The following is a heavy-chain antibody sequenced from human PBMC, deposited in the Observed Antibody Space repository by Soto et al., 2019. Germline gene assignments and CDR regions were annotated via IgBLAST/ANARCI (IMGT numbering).Heavy chain of an antibody. D-gene: IGHD6-13*01. CDR3: ARVLVENYRSSWYAVGMAV. CDR2: ISYDGSNK. CDR1: GFTFSSYA. V-gene: IGHV3-30-3*01. Sequence: GRALRLAGAASGFTFSSYALHWVRQAPGKGLEWVAVISYDGSNKCYADSVKGRFTISRDNSKNTLYLQMNSLRAEDTAVYYCARVLVENYRSSWYAVGMAVWGQGTTVTVSX. J-gene: IGHJ6*01.